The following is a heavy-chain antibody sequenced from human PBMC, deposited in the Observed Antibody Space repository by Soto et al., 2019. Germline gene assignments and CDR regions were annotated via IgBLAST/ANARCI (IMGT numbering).Heavy chain of an antibody. V-gene: IGHV4-30-2*01. Sequence: SETLSLTCGVSGGSLSGATYSWNWIRQPPGKGLEWIGYIFPSGTTYYNPSLKSRVTISIDVSKNQFSLSLRSFTAAGTAVYYCARSREFDYWSQGTLVTVSS. J-gene: IGHJ4*02. CDR3: ARSREFDY. CDR1: GGSLSGATYS. CDR2: IFPSGTT.